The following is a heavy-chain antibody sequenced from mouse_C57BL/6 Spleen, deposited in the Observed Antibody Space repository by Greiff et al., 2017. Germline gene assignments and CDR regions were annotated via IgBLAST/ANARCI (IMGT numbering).Heavy chain of an antibody. CDR1: GFTFSSYA. CDR2: ISDGGSYT. Sequence: EVKLVESGGGLVKPGGSLKLSCAASGFTFSSYAMSWVRQTPEKRLEWVATISDGGSYTYYPDNVKGRFTISRDNAKNNLYLQMSQLKSEDTAMYYCARDGSNGAMDYWGQGTSVTVAS. V-gene: IGHV5-4*01. D-gene: IGHD1-1*01. CDR3: ARDGSNGAMDY. J-gene: IGHJ4*01.